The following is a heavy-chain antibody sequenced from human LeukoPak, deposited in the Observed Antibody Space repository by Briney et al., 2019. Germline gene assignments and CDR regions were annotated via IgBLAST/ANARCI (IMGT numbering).Heavy chain of an antibody. Sequence: PGGSLRLSCAASGFTMRNHWMSWVRQAPGKGLEWVADIKQDGSEIHYVDSVKGRFTISRDNAKNSLYLQMNSLRVEDTAAYSCARGESGIMENSFDIWGQGTLVTVSS. D-gene: IGHD3-16*01. CDR2: IKQDGSEI. CDR1: GFTMRNHW. J-gene: IGHJ3*02. CDR3: ARGESGIMENSFDI. V-gene: IGHV3-7*03.